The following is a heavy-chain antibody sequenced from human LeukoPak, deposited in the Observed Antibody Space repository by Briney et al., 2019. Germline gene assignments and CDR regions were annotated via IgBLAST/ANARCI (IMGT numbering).Heavy chain of an antibody. J-gene: IGHJ5*02. V-gene: IGHV3-48*03. Sequence: PGGSLRLSCAASGFTFSRYEMNWVRQAPGKGLEWSSYISGSGDTIYYADSVKGRFTISRDNAKNSLYLQMNSLRAEDTAVYHCARAPLVLQYRWWFDPWGQGTLVTVSS. D-gene: IGHD5-24*01. CDR2: ISGSGDTI. CDR1: GFTFSRYE. CDR3: ARAPLVLQYRWWFDP.